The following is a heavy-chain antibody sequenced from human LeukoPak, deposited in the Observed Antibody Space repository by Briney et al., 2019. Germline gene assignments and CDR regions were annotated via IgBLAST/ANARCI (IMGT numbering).Heavy chain of an antibody. CDR2: ISSNGATT. V-gene: IGHV3-64*04. Sequence: GGSLRLSCSASGFTFNRFYLHWVRQAPGKGLEFVSHISSNGATTYYADSVKGRFTISRDNSKNTLYLQMNSLRAEDTAVYYCAKDVAKIVGATHSFDYWGQGTLVTVSS. J-gene: IGHJ4*02. CDR3: AKDVAKIVGATHSFDY. D-gene: IGHD1-26*01. CDR1: GFTFNRFY.